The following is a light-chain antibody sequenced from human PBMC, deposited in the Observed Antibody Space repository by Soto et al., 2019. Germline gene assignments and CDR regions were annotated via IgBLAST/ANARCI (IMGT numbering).Light chain of an antibody. CDR1: QSISSW. CDR2: DAS. V-gene: IGKV1-5*01. Sequence: DIQMTQSPSTLSASVGDRVTITCRASQSISSWLAWYQQKPGKAPKLLIYDASSLESGVPSRFSGSGSGTDFALTITSLHAEDFATYYCQQYNRSPWTFGQGTKVDI. CDR3: QQYNRSPWT. J-gene: IGKJ1*01.